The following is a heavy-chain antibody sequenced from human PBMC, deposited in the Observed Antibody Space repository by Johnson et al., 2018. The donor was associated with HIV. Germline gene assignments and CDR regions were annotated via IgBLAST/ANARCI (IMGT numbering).Heavy chain of an antibody. Sequence: VQLVESGGGLVQPGRSLRLSCAASGFSFDDYGMHWVRQAPGKGLQWVSGISWNSGSIGYADSVKGRFTISRDNAKNSLYLQMSSLRAEDTALYYCARDPKRSGSYYKDAFDIWGQGTMVTVSS. CDR2: ISWNSGSI. V-gene: IGHV3-9*01. CDR1: GFSFDDYG. J-gene: IGHJ3*02. CDR3: ARDPKRSGSYYKDAFDI. D-gene: IGHD3-10*01.